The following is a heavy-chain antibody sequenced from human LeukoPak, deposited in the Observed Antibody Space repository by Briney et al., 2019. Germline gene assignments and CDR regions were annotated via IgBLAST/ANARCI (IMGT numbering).Heavy chain of an antibody. D-gene: IGHD2-2*01. Sequence: ASVKVSCKASGYTFTSYDINWVRQATGQGLEWMGWMNPNSGNTGYAQKFQGRVTMTRNTSISTAYMELSSLRSEDTAVYYCARGGTYCNDGCYGTNLWGQGTLVTVSS. V-gene: IGHV1-8*01. J-gene: IGHJ5*02. CDR1: GYTFTSYD. CDR2: MNPNSGNT. CDR3: ARGGTYCNDGCYGTNL.